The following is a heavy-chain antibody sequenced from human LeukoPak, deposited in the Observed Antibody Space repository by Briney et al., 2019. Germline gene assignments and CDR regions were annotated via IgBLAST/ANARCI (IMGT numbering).Heavy chain of an antibody. Sequence: GGSLRLSCAASGFTFSNYWVGWVRQAPGKGLEWVANIKRDGSGKYYVDSVKGRFTISRDNAKNSLYLQMNSLRAEDTAVYYCARGPNIYSGSYHEGDCYMDVWGKGTTVTVSS. CDR2: IKRDGSGK. D-gene: IGHD1-26*01. CDR1: GFTFSNYW. J-gene: IGHJ6*03. V-gene: IGHV3-7*01. CDR3: ARGPNIYSGSYHEGDCYMDV.